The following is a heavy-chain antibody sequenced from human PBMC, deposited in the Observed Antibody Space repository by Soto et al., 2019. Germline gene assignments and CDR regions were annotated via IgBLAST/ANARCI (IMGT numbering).Heavy chain of an antibody. D-gene: IGHD3-16*02. CDR2: FDPEDGET. V-gene: IGHV1-24*01. Sequence: ASVKVSCKVSGYTLTELSMHWVRQAPGKGLEWMGGFDPEDGETIYAQKFQGRVTMTEDTSTDTAYMELSSLRSEDTAVYYCATAGPYVWGSYRHTLDYWGQGTLGTVS. CDR1: GYTLTELS. CDR3: ATAGPYVWGSYRHTLDY. J-gene: IGHJ4*02.